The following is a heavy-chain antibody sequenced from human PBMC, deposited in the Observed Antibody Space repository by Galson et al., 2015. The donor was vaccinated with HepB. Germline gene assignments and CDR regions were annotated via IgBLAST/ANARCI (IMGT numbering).Heavy chain of an antibody. Sequence: SLRLSCAASGFTVSSNYMSWVRQAPGKGLEWVSVIYSGGSTYYADSVKGRFTISRDNSKNTLYLQMNSLRAEDTAVYYCARVVRIQLWSDQDYWGQGTLVTVSS. D-gene: IGHD5-18*01. CDR3: ARVVRIQLWSDQDY. CDR2: IYSGGST. CDR1: GFTVSSNY. J-gene: IGHJ4*02. V-gene: IGHV3-66*01.